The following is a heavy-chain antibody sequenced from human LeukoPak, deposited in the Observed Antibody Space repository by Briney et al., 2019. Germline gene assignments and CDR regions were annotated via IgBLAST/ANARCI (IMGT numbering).Heavy chain of an antibody. CDR3: SRAPYSNYVNLDY. V-gene: IGHV3-49*04. J-gene: IGHJ4*02. CDR2: IRSKAFGGTT. CDR1: GFTFGDYS. D-gene: IGHD4-11*01. Sequence: GGSLRLSCTASGFTFGDYSMGWVRQAPGKGLEWVGFIRSKAFGGTTEYAASVKGRFTISRDDSIGIAYLQMNSLKSEDTAVYYCSRAPYSNYVNLDYWGQGTLVTVSS.